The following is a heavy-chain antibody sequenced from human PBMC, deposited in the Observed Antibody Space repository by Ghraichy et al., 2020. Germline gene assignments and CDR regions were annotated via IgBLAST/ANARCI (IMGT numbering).Heavy chain of an antibody. Sequence: GGSLRLSCTASGFAFGAYAMSWVRQAPGKGLEWVSLISGSGGTTYVVDSVKGRFTISRDNSGNTLYLQMNSLRGEDTAIYYCAKFRSLSSQTHYGMDVGGQGITVTVSS. CDR2: ISGSGGTT. V-gene: IGHV3-23*01. CDR3: AKFRSLSSQTHYGMDV. CDR1: GFAFGAYA. J-gene: IGHJ6*02. D-gene: IGHD6-13*01.